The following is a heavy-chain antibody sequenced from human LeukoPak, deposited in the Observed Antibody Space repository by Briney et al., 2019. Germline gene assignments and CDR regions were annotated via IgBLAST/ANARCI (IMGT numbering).Heavy chain of an antibody. CDR2: LFHSGTR. J-gene: IGHJ4*02. D-gene: IGHD6-13*01. Sequence: SETLSLTCTVSGGSITSYYWSWIRQPPGKGLEWIGYLFHSGTRRYNPSLKSRVTISADKTKNQIFLTLNSTTAADTAVYYCARRRGWKQQLVYFDYWGQGTLATVSS. CDR3: ARRRGWKQQLVYFDY. CDR1: GGSITSYY. V-gene: IGHV4-59*08.